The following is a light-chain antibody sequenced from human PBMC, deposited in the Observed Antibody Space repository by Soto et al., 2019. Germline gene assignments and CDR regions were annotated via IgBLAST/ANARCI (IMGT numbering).Light chain of an antibody. J-gene: IGLJ1*01. CDR3: SSYTCSSTHYV. Sequence: QSVLTQPASVSVSPGQSITISCTGTSSDVGGYNYVSWYQQHPGKAPKLMIYDVSNRPSGVSNRFSGSKSGNTASLTISGLQAEDEADYYCSSYTCSSTHYVFGTGTKVTVL. CDR2: DVS. V-gene: IGLV2-14*01. CDR1: SSDVGGYNY.